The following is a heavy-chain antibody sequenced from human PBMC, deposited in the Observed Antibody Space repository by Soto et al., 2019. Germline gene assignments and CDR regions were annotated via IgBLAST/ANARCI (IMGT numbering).Heavy chain of an antibody. CDR1: GFSFSTYA. Sequence: PGGSLRLSCAASGFSFSTYAMSWIRQAPGKGLEWVSGLFGSGRGISYADSVKGRFTISRDNSNSMLYLQMHNLRAEDTAVYYCAKDRQPDGLWPFDHWGQGTLVTVS. J-gene: IGHJ4*02. V-gene: IGHV3-23*01. D-gene: IGHD2-8*01. CDR2: LFGSGRGI. CDR3: AKDRQPDGLWPFDH.